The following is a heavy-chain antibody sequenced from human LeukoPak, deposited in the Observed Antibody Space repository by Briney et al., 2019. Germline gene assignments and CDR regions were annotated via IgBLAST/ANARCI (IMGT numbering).Heavy chain of an antibody. CDR1: GFTFSLYD. CDR2: IGTAGDT. CDR3: ARKIAAGRGDAFDI. D-gene: IGHD6-13*01. V-gene: IGHV3-13*04. J-gene: IGHJ3*02. Sequence: GGSLRLSCAASGFTFSLYDMYWVRQATGKGLEWVSTIGTAGDTYYPGSVKGRFTVSGENAKNSLYLQMNSLTAGDTAVYYCARKIAAGRGDAFDIWGQGTLVTVSS.